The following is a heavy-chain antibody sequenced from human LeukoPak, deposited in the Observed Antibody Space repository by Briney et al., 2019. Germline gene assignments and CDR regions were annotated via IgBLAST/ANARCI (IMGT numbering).Heavy chain of an antibody. D-gene: IGHD2/OR15-2a*01. V-gene: IGHV1-2*02. CDR1: GYTFTGYY. J-gene: IGHJ5*02. Sequence: ASVKVSCKASGYTFTGYYMHWVRQAPGQGLEWMGWINLNSGGTNYAQKFQGRVTMTRDTSISTAYMELSRLRSDDTAVYYCASAFPFTLFPSPTWGQGTLVTVSS. CDR3: ASAFPFTLFPSPT. CDR2: INLNSGGT.